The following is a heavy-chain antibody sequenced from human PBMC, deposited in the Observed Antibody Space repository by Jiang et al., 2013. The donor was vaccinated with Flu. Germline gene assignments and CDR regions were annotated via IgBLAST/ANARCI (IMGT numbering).Heavy chain of an antibody. CDR1: GYTFTSYG. CDR3: VRDNSAYYYDLGDYSYGMDV. J-gene: IGHJ6*02. V-gene: IGHV1-18*04. CDR2: ISANKGNT. Sequence: GAEVKKPGAAVKVSCKASGYTFTSYGINWVRQAPGQGLEWLGRISANKGNTNYAQKVQGRVTMTTETSTTTAYMELRSLRSDDTAVYYCVRDNSAYYYDLGDYSYGMDVWGQGTTVTVSS. D-gene: IGHD3-22*01.